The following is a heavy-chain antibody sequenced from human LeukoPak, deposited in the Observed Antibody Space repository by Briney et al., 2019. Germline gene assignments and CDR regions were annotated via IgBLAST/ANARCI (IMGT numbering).Heavy chain of an antibody. D-gene: IGHD2-2*01. CDR2: ISTSSSYI. J-gene: IGHJ3*01. Sequence: GGSLRLSCAASGFTFSSYTMNWVRQAPGKGLEWVSFISTSSSYIYYADSVKGRFTISRDNAKNSLFLQMNSLRAEDTAVYYCARDGVPAARDLWGQGTMVIVSS. CDR1: GFTFSSYT. CDR3: ARDGVPAARDL. V-gene: IGHV3-21*01.